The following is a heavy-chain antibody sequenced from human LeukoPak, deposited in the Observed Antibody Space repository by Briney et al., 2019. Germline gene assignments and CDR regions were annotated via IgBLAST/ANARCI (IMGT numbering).Heavy chain of an antibody. CDR1: GGTFIGYA. D-gene: IGHD3-9*01. V-gene: IGHV1-69*04. Sequence: GASVKVSCKASGGTFIGYAISWVRQAGGKGLEWMGRIIPILGIANYAQKFQGRVTITADKSTSTAYMELSSLRSEDTAVYYCARGEAKLRYFDWLLSSDAFDIWGQGTMVTVSS. CDR3: ARGEAKLRYFDWLLSSDAFDI. J-gene: IGHJ3*02. CDR2: IIPILGIA.